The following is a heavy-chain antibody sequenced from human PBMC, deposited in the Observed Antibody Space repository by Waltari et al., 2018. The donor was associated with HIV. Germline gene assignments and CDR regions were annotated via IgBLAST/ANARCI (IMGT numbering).Heavy chain of an antibody. V-gene: IGHV4-39*01. CDR3: ARREQQLVLFDY. CDR2: IYYSGST. J-gene: IGHJ4*02. D-gene: IGHD6-6*01. CDR1: GGSISSSSYY. Sequence: QLQLQESGPGLVKPSETLSLTCTVSGGSISSSSYYWGWIRQPPGKGLEWIGSIYYSGSTYYNPSLKSRVTISVDTSKNQFSLKLSSVTAADTAVYYCARREQQLVLFDYWGQGTLVTVSS.